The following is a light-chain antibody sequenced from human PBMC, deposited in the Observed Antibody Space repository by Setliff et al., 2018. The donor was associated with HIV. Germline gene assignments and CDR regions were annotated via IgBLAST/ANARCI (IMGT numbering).Light chain of an antibody. CDR3: CSYAGSAYVV. J-gene: IGLJ2*01. V-gene: IGLV2-23*02. CDR1: SSDVGSYNL. Sequence: QSVLTQPASVSGSPGQSITISCTGTSSDVGSYNLVSWYQQHPGRAPKLVIYEVSKRPSGVSNRFSGSKSGNTASLTISGLQADDETDYYCCSYAGSAYVVFGGGTKVTVL. CDR2: EVS.